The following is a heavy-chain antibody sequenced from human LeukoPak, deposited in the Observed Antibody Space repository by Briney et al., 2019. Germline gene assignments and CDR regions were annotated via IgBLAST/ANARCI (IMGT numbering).Heavy chain of an antibody. CDR1: GYTFTSYD. Sequence: ASVKVSCKASGYTFTSYDINWVRQATGQGLEWMGWMNPNSGNTGYAQKFQGRVTMTRNTSISTAYMELSSLRSEDTAVYYYARGSWSHHAFDIWGQGTMVTVSS. CDR3: ARGSWSHHAFDI. CDR2: MNPNSGNT. J-gene: IGHJ3*02. D-gene: IGHD2-15*01. V-gene: IGHV1-8*01.